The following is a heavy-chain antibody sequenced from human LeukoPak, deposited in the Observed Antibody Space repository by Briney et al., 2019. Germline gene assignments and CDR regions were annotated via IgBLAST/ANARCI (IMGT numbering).Heavy chain of an antibody. D-gene: IGHD2-8*01. J-gene: IGHJ4*02. CDR2: ISLTGLT. Sequence: SGTLSLICGVSGGSTSNTNWWSWVRQPPGQGLEWIGEISLTGLTHYNPSLESRVTVSLDKSKNQLSLNLTSVTAADTAVYYCSRENGAFSPFGYWVQGTLVTVLS. CDR3: SRENGAFSPFGY. CDR1: GGSTSNTNW. V-gene: IGHV4-4*02.